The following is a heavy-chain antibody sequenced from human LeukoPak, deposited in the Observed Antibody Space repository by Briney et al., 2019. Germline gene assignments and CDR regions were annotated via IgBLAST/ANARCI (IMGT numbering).Heavy chain of an antibody. CDR1: GFTFSDHY. V-gene: IGHV3-72*01. Sequence: GGSLRLSCAASGFTFSDHYMDWVRQAPGKGLEWVGRTRNKANSYTTEYAASVKGRFTISRDDSKNSMYLQMNSLKTEDTAVYYCARVDSSYYLDYWGQGTLVTVSS. D-gene: IGHD3-22*01. CDR2: TRNKANSYTT. CDR3: ARVDSSYYLDY. J-gene: IGHJ4*02.